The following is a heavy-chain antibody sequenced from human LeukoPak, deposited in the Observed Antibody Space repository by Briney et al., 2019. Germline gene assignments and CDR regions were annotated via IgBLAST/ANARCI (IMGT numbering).Heavy chain of an antibody. D-gene: IGHD3-16*02. CDR3: ARGDYVWGSYLGFDY. J-gene: IGHJ4*02. Sequence: PSETLSLTCAVYGGAFSGYYWSWIRQPPGKGLEWIGEINHSGSTNYNPSLKSRVTISVDTSKNQFSLKLSSVTAADTAVYYCARGDYVWGSYLGFDYWGQGTLVTVSS. CDR2: INHSGST. CDR1: GGAFSGYY. V-gene: IGHV4-34*01.